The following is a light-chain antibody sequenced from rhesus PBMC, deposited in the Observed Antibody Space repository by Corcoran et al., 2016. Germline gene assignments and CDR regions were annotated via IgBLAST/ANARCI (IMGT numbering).Light chain of an antibody. V-gene: IGKV1-36*02. CDR1: QGISDY. J-gene: IGKJ2*01. CDR3: LQGYSTPYS. CDR2: GAS. Sequence: DIQMTQSPSSLSASVGDRVTITCRASQGISDYLNWYQQKPGKAPKRLIYGASSLESGVPSRLSGSGSGTDFTLTISSLQPDDFAAYYCLQGYSTPYSFGQGTKVEIE.